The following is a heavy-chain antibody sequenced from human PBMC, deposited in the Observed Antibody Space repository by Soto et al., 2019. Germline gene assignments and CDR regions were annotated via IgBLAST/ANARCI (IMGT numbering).Heavy chain of an antibody. V-gene: IGHV1-2*04. J-gene: IGHJ6*02. CDR3: ARGPYHYDVGVYALLGKFSSKGRAV. Sequence: ASVKVSCKASGHTFTGHYIHWVRQAPGQGLEWMGWIDPNNGGANYAQKFQGWVTMTRDTSISTVYMELSRLSYDDPAFYYCARGPYHYDVGVYALLGKFSSKGRAVGGQGTRVPV. D-gene: IGHD3-16*01. CDR1: GHTFTGHY. CDR2: IDPNNGGA.